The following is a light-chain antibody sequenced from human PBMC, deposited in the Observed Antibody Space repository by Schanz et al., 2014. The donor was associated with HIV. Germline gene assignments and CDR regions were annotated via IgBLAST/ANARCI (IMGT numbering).Light chain of an antibody. Sequence: EIVLTQSPGTLSLSPWERATLSCRASQSVSSSYLAWYQQKPGQAPRLLIYGASSRASGIPDRFSGSGSGTDFTLTISRLEPEDFAVYYCQYFGNSGGTFGGGTKVEIK. CDR3: QYFGNSGGT. J-gene: IGKJ4*01. CDR1: QSVSSSY. CDR2: GAS. V-gene: IGKV3-20*01.